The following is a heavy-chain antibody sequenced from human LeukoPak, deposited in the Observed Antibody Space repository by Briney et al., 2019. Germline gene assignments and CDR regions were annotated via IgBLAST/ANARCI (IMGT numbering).Heavy chain of an antibody. V-gene: IGHV1-2*02. CDR1: GYTFTGYY. CDR3: ARAEVSGGYYDSSGYYLQH. D-gene: IGHD3-22*01. J-gene: IGHJ1*01. CDR2: INPNSGGT. Sequence: ASVKVSCKASGYTFTGYYMHWVRQAPGQGLEWMGWINPNSGGTNYAQKFQGRVTMTRDTSISTAYMEPSRLRSDDTAVYYCARAEVSGGYYDSSGYYLQHWGQGTLVTVSS.